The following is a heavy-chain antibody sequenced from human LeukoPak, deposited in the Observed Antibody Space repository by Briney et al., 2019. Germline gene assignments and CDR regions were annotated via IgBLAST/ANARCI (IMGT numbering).Heavy chain of an antibody. D-gene: IGHD1-26*01. CDR2: IRYDGSNK. Sequence: PGGSLGLSCAASRFTFDDYAMHWVRQAPGKGLEWVAFIRYDGSNKYYADSVKGRFTISRGNSKNTLYLQMNSLRAEDTAVYYCAKDRLSGSWYTYYFDYWGQGTLVTVSS. V-gene: IGHV3-30*02. CDR1: RFTFDDYA. CDR3: AKDRLSGSWYTYYFDY. J-gene: IGHJ4*02.